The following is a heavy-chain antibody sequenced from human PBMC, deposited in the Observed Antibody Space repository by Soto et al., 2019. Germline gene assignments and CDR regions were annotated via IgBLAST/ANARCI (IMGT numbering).Heavy chain of an antibody. CDR3: ARDSRQYSSSWYHRNYYYGMDV. V-gene: IGHV3-33*01. D-gene: IGHD6-13*01. J-gene: IGHJ6*02. CDR2: IWYDGSNK. CDR1: GFTFSSYG. Sequence: GGSLRFSCAASGFTFSSYGMHWVRQAPGKGLEWVAVIWYDGSNKYYADSVKGRFTISRDNSKNTLYLQMNSLRAEDTAVYYCARDSRQYSSSWYHRNYYYGMDVWGQGTTVTVSS.